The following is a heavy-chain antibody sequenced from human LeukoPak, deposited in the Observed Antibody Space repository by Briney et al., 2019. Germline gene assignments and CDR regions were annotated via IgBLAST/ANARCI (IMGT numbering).Heavy chain of an antibody. CDR2: IYNSGRT. CDR3: ARVAMYEFFFDY. Sequence: SETLSLTCTVSGGSISSYYWSWIRQPAGKGLEWIGRIYNSGRTKYSPSLESRVTMSIDTSKNQFSLKLSSVSAADTAVYYCARVAMYEFFFDYWGQGTLVTVSS. D-gene: IGHD2-8*01. CDR1: GGSISSYY. J-gene: IGHJ4*02. V-gene: IGHV4-4*07.